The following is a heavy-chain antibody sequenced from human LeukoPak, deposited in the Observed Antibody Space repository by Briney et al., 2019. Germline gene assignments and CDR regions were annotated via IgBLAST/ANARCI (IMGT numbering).Heavy chain of an antibody. V-gene: IGHV1-18*01. Sequence: ASVKVSCKASGYTFTSYGISWVRQAPGQGLEWMGWISAYNGNTNYAQKLQGRVTMTTDTSTSTAYMELRSLRSDDTAVYYCACGVGGSYYDGSQLDAFDIWGQGTMVTVSS. D-gene: IGHD1-26*01. J-gene: IGHJ3*02. CDR2: ISAYNGNT. CDR1: GYTFTSYG. CDR3: ACGVGGSYYDGSQLDAFDI.